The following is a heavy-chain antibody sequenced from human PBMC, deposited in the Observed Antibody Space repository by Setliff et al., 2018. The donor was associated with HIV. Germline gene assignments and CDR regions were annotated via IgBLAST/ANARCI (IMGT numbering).Heavy chain of an antibody. D-gene: IGHD6-13*01. V-gene: IGHV1-69*05. CDR2: IIPMFGTG. Sequence: SVKVSCKTSGGTFSSYGISWVRQAPGQGLERMGGIIPMFGTGFYAQKFQGRVTITTDESRSTAYMELSSLSSGDTAVFYCARVGHSSSYHYYGMDVWGQGTTVTVSS. J-gene: IGHJ6*02. CDR3: ARVGHSSSYHYYGMDV. CDR1: GGTFSSYG.